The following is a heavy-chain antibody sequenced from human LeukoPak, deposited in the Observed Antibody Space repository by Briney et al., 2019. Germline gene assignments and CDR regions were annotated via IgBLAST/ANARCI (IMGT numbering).Heavy chain of an antibody. D-gene: IGHD3-22*01. Sequence: GGSLRLSCAASGFTFSSYSMNWVRQAPGKGLEWVSSISSSSSYIYYADSVKGRFTISRDNAKNSLYLQMNSLRAEDTAVYYCARGDHDSSGYYYTPLDYWGQGTLVTVSS. J-gene: IGHJ4*02. V-gene: IGHV3-21*01. CDR2: ISSSSSYI. CDR3: ARGDHDSSGYYYTPLDY. CDR1: GFTFSSYS.